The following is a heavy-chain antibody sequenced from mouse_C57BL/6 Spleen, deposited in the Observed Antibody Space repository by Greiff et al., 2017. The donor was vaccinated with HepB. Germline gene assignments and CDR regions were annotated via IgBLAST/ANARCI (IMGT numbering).Heavy chain of an antibody. CDR2: IWWDDDK. D-gene: IGHD2-5*01. CDR1: GFSLSTFGMG. J-gene: IGHJ4*01. CDR3: ARKDYSNYDAMDY. Sequence: QVTLKESGPGILQPSQTLSLTCSFSGFSLSTFGMGVGWIRQPSGKGLEWLAHIWWDDDKYYNPALQSRLTITKDTTKNQVFLKIANVDTADTATYYCARKDYSNYDAMDYWGQGTSVTVSS. V-gene: IGHV8-8*01.